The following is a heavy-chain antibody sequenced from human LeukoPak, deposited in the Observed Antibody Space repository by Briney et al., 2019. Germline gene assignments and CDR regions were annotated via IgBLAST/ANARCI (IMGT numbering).Heavy chain of an antibody. CDR1: GFTSSSYG. D-gene: IGHD2/OR15-2a*01. CDR3: AKNISRRNGAFAY. Sequence: VRSLRHSCAASGFTSSSYGMHWVRQTPGKGLESGAFISSDGSNAYYADYAKRRFSMSRDKSTNTMFVQMNSLKAEDTAVYYRAKNISRRNGAFAYWGQGTLVTVSS. CDR2: ISSDGSNA. V-gene: IGHV3-30*18. J-gene: IGHJ4*02.